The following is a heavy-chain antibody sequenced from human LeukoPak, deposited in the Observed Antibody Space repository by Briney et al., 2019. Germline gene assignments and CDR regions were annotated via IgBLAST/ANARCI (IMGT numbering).Heavy chain of an antibody. J-gene: IGHJ4*02. V-gene: IGHV3-48*01. CDR1: GFTFSSYS. CDR3: ARGHYGGNSGETDY. CDR2: ISSSSSTI. D-gene: IGHD4-23*01. Sequence: PGGSLRLSCAASGFTFSSYSMNWVRQAPGKGLEWVSYISSSSSTIYYADSVKGRFTISRDNAKNSLYLQMNSLRAEDTAVYYCARGHYGGNSGETDYWGQGTLVTVSS.